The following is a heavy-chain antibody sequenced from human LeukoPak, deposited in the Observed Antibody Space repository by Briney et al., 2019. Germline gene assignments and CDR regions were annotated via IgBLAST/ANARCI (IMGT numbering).Heavy chain of an antibody. CDR1: GFTFSSYG. CDR2: ISCDGSNK. Sequence: GGSLRLSCAASGFTFSSYGMHWVRQAPGKGLEWVAVISCDGSNKYYADSVKGRFTISRDNSKNTLYLQMNSLRAEDTAVYYCAKDLSSIAVAGNFDYWGQGTLVTVSS. CDR3: AKDLSSIAVAGNFDY. J-gene: IGHJ4*02. V-gene: IGHV3-30*18. D-gene: IGHD6-19*01.